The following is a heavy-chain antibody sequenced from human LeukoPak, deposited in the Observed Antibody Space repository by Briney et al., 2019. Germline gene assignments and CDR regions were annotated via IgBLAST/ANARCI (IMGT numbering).Heavy chain of an antibody. D-gene: IGHD1-26*01. CDR2: INPNSGGT. CDR3: ARGVGGSYSYYYYYMDV. Sequence: ASVKVSCKASGYTFTGYYMHWVRQAPGQGLEWMGWINPNSGGTNYAQKFQGRVTMTRDTSISTAYMELSRLRSDDTAVYYCARGVGGSYSYYYYYMDVWGKGTTVTVSS. J-gene: IGHJ6*03. V-gene: IGHV1-2*02. CDR1: GYTFTGYY.